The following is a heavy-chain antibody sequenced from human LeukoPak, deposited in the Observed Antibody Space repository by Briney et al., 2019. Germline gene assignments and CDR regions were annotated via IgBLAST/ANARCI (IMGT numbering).Heavy chain of an antibody. Sequence: GGSLRLSCSASGLTLSGYWMHWVRQIPGKGLVWVSRIDSDGSGTSYADSVKGRFTISRDDVKNMLYLQMNSLRPEDMAVYYCAKEIFSGLLYIDYWGQGTLVTVSS. CDR3: AKEIFSGLLYIDY. CDR2: IDSDGSGT. J-gene: IGHJ4*02. V-gene: IGHV3-74*01. CDR1: GLTLSGYW. D-gene: IGHD5-12*01.